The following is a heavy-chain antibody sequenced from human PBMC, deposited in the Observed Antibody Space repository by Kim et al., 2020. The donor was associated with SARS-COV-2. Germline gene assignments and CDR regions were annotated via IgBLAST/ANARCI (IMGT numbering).Heavy chain of an antibody. J-gene: IGHJ4*02. D-gene: IGHD1-26*01. V-gene: IGHV3-48*04. Sequence: TIYYADSVKGRFTISRDNAKNSLYLQMNSLRAEDTAVYYCARELLRGFDYWGQGTLVTVSS. CDR2: TI. CDR3: ARELLRGFDY.